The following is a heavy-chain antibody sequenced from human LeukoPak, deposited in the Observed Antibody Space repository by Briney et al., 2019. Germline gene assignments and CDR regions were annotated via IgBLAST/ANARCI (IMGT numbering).Heavy chain of an antibody. CDR1: GGSISSGDYS. D-gene: IGHD3-16*01. CDR3: ARVGSYEEGGWFDP. Sequence: PSETLSLTCAVSGGSISSGDYSWSWIRQPPGEGLEWIGFIYNSGNTNYNPSLKSRVTISVDTSKNQFSLKLSSVTAADTAVYYCARVGSYEEGGWFDPWGQGTLVTVSS. V-gene: IGHV4-61*08. J-gene: IGHJ5*02. CDR2: IYNSGNT.